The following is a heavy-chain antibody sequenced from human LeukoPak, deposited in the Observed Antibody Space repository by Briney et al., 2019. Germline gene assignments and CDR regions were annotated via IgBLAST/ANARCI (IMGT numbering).Heavy chain of an antibody. CDR2: IYSGGTT. CDR3: ARDPNY. Sequence: GGSLRLSCAASGFSVSSMYLSWARQAPGKGLEWVSVIYSGGTTYYADSVKGRFTISRDNSKNTLYLQMSSLRAEDTAVYYCARDPNYWGQGTLVTVSS. J-gene: IGHJ4*02. CDR1: GFSVSSMY. V-gene: IGHV3-53*01.